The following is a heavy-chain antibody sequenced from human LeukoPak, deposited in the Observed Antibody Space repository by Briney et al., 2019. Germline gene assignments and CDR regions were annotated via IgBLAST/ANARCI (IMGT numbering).Heavy chain of an antibody. D-gene: IGHD5-24*01. CDR1: GFTFSSYE. J-gene: IGHJ6*03. V-gene: IGHV3-48*03. Sequence: GGSLKLSCAASGFTFSSYEMNWVRQAPGKGLEWVSYISSSGSTIYYADSVKGRFTISRDNAKNSLYLQMNSLRAEDTAVYYCARAVEMATIGHYYYYMDVWGKGTTVTVSS. CDR2: ISSSGSTI. CDR3: ARAVEMATIGHYYYYMDV.